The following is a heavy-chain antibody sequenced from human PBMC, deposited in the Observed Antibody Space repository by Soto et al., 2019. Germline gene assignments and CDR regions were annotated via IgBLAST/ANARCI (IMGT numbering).Heavy chain of an antibody. Sequence: ASVKVSCKASGYTFTSYAMHWVRQAPGQRLEWMGWINAGNGNTKYSQKFQGRVTITRDTSASTAYMELSSLRSEDTAVYYCARDVTGGFSMVRGVPDYWGQGTLVTVSS. V-gene: IGHV1-3*01. CDR2: INAGNGNT. CDR1: GYTFTSYA. D-gene: IGHD3-10*01. CDR3: ARDVTGGFSMVRGVPDY. J-gene: IGHJ4*02.